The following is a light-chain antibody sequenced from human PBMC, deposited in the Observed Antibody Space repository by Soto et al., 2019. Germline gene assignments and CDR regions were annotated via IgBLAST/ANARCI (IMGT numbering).Light chain of an antibody. J-gene: IGKJ1*01. Sequence: DIQMTQSPSSLSASVGDRITITCPASQSISRYLNWYQHKPGKAPKLLINAASSLERGVPSRFSGGGSGTDFTLNISSLQPDDFATYYCQQNYRATPWTFGQWTKVDIK. CDR1: QSISRY. CDR2: AAS. CDR3: QQNYRATPWT. V-gene: IGKV1-39*01.